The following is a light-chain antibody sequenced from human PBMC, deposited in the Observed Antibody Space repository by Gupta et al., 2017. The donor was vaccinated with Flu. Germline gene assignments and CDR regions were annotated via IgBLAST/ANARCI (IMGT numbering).Light chain of an antibody. Sequence: NFMLTQPHSVSESPGQTVTISCTRSSGSIATTYVQWYQQRPGSSPNTVIFEDDRRPSGAPARFSGSIDSSSNSASLNISGLKTEDEADYFCQSYESVTRDVVFGGGTKLTVL. CDR2: EDD. CDR1: SGSIATTY. J-gene: IGLJ2*01. CDR3: QSYESVTRDVV. V-gene: IGLV6-57*01.